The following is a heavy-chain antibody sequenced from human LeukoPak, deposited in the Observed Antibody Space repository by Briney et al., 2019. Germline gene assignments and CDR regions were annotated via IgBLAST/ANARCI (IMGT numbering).Heavy chain of an antibody. CDR1: GFTFSGYE. CDR3: AELGITMIGGV. J-gene: IGHJ6*04. Sequence: GGSLRLSCAASGFTFSGYEMNWVRQAPGKGLEWVSYISSSGSTIYYADSVRGRFTISRDNAKNSLYLQMNSLRAEDTAVYYCAELGITMIGGVWGKGTTVTISS. CDR2: ISSSGSTI. D-gene: IGHD3-10*02. V-gene: IGHV3-48*03.